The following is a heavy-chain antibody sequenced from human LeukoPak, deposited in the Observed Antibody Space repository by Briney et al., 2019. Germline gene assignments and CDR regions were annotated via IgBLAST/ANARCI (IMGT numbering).Heavy chain of an antibody. V-gene: IGHV1-2*02. CDR1: GYTFTGYY. J-gene: IGHJ6*02. D-gene: IGHD3/OR15-3a*01. Sequence: ASVKVSCKASGYTFTGYYIHWVRQAPGQGLEWMGWINPNGGGTNYAQKFQGRVTMTRDTSTRIVYMELSSLRSEDTAVYYCARWGASGLALIYYYGMDVWGQGTTVTVSS. CDR2: INPNGGGT. CDR3: ARWGASGLALIYYYGMDV.